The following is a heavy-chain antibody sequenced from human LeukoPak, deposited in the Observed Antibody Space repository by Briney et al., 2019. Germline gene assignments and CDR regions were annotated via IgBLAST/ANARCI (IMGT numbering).Heavy chain of an antibody. Sequence: MPGGSLRLSCAASGFTFSSYSMNGVRQAPGKGLEWVSSISSSSSYIYYADSVKGRFTISRDNAKNSLYLQMNSLRAEDTAVYYCARDLRRVELRGVFDYWGQGTLVTVSS. V-gene: IGHV3-21*01. CDR2: ISSSSSYI. J-gene: IGHJ4*02. CDR1: GFTFSSYS. D-gene: IGHD1-7*01. CDR3: ARDLRRVELRGVFDY.